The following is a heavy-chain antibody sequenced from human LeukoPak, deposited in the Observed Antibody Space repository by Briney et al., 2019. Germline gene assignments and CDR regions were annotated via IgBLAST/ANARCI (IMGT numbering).Heavy chain of an antibody. J-gene: IGHJ4*02. CDR3: AKPRVPSSSWYFPFDH. CDR2: ISGSGGST. D-gene: IGHD6-13*01. Sequence: HSGGSLRLSCAASGFTVSSKYMSWVRQAPGKGLEWVSTISGSGGSTDYADSVKGRFTISRDNSKNTLYLQINSLRAEDTAVYYCAKPRVPSSSWYFPFDHWGQGTLVTVSS. CDR1: GFTVSSKY. V-gene: IGHV3-23*01.